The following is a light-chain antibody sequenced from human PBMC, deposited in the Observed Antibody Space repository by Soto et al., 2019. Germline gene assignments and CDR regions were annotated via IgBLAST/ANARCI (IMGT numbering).Light chain of an antibody. Sequence: DIQMTQSPSSLSASVGERVTITCRASQSISSYLNWYQQKPGKAPKLLIYAASSLQSGVPSRFSGSGSGIDFTLTISSLQPEDFATYYCQQSYSTPPITFGQGTRLEIK. V-gene: IGKV1-39*01. CDR2: AAS. CDR3: QQSYSTPPIT. J-gene: IGKJ5*01. CDR1: QSISSY.